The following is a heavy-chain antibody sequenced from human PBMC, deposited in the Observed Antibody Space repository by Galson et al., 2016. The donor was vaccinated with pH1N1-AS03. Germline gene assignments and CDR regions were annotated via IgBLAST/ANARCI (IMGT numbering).Heavy chain of an antibody. CDR1: GYTFTDDY. V-gene: IGHV1-2*02. CDR3: AGGLLFGELGGWFDP. Sequence: SVKVSCKASGYTFTDDYMHWVRQAPGQGLEWMGWINPNSGAPKYAQKFQGRVTMTRDTSISTAYMELSRLRSDDTAVYYWAGGLLFGELGGWFDPRAPGTLVTVSS. CDR2: INPNSGAP. J-gene: IGHJ5*02. D-gene: IGHD3-10*01.